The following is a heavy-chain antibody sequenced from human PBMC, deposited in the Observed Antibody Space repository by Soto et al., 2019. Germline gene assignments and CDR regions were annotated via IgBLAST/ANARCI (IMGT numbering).Heavy chain of an antibody. CDR1: GFTFSSYW. CDR2: IKQDGSEK. CDR3: ARQGYDFWSGFRTPNYYYYYGMDV. V-gene: IGHV3-7*05. J-gene: IGHJ6*02. D-gene: IGHD3-3*01. Sequence: EVQLVESGGGLVQPGGSLRLSCAASGFTFSSYWMSWVRQAPGKGLEWVANIKQDGSEKYYVDSVKGRFTLSRDNAKNSLYLQMTTLRTEDPAVYYCARQGYDFWSGFRTPNYYYYYGMDVWGQGTTVTVSS.